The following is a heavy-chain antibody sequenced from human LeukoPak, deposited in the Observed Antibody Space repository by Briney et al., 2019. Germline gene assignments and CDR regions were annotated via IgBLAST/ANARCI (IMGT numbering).Heavy chain of an antibody. V-gene: IGHV4-4*02. CDR3: ARERTWAYCGGDCKEDAFDI. J-gene: IGHJ3*02. CDR1: GGSISSSNW. CDR2: IYHSGST. Sequence: SETLSLTCAVSGGSISSSNWWSWVRQPPGKGLEWIGEIYHSGSTNYNPSLKSRVTISVDKSKNQFSLKLSSVTAADTAVYYCARERTWAYCGGDCKEDAFDIWGQGTMVTVSS. D-gene: IGHD2-21*02.